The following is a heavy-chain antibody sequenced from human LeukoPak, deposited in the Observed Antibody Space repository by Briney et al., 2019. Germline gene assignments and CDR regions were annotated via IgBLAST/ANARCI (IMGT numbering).Heavy chain of an antibody. CDR3: AKNNRQWLVQFAFDI. V-gene: IGHV3-30*18. Sequence: GGSLRLSCAASGFTFSSYAMSWVRQAPGKGLEWVAVISYDGSNKYYADSVKGRFTISRDNSKNTLYLQMNSLRAEDTAVYYCAKNNRQWLVQFAFDIWGQGTMVTVSS. CDR1: GFTFSSYA. CDR2: ISYDGSNK. D-gene: IGHD6-19*01. J-gene: IGHJ3*02.